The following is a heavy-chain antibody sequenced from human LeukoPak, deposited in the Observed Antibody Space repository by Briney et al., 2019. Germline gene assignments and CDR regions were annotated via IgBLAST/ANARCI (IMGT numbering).Heavy chain of an antibody. CDR1: GGSISSGDYY. Sequence: SETLSLTCTVSGGSISSGDYYWSWIRQPPGKGLEWIGYIYYSGSTYYNPSLKSRVTISVDTSKNQFSLKLSSVTAADTAVYYCARDSPGFGVGIDAFDIWGQGTMVTVSS. D-gene: IGHD3-10*01. J-gene: IGHJ3*02. CDR3: ARDSPGFGVGIDAFDI. V-gene: IGHV4-30-4*01. CDR2: IYYSGST.